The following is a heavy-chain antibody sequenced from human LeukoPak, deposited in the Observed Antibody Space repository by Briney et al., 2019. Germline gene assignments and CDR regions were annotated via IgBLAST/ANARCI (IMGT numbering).Heavy chain of an antibody. J-gene: IGHJ4*02. CDR2: ISSSSSYI. Sequence: GGSLRLSYAASGFTFSSYSMNWVRQAPGKGLEWVSSISSSSSYIYYADSVKGRFTISRDNAKNSLYLQMNSLRAEDTAVYYCARDLKLFRQLVSYFDYWGQGTLSPSPQ. CDR3: ARDLKLFRQLVSYFDY. V-gene: IGHV3-21*01. CDR1: GFTFSSYS. D-gene: IGHD6-6*01.